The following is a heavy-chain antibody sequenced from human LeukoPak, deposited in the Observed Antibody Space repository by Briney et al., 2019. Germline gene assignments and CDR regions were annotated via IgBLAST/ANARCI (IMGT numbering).Heavy chain of an antibody. CDR2: IYFSGST. V-gene: IGHV4-59*02. Sequence: SETLSLTCTVSGGSVINNYWCWIRQPPGQGLEWIGYIYFSGSTNYNPPLKSRVTISVDTSKNQFSLKLSAVAAADTAVYYCARTGNTYAWFDPWGQGTLVTVSS. CDR3: ARTGNTYAWFDP. J-gene: IGHJ5*02. CDR1: GGSVINNY. D-gene: IGHD5-18*01.